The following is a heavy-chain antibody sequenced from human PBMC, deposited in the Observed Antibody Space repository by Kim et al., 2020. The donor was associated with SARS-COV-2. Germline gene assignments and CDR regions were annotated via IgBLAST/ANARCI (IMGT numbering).Heavy chain of an antibody. Sequence: YEHKCQGGCTMTRDTSTSTGYMELSSLRSEDTAVYYCAGRRDGYKQPFDFWGQGTLVTVSS. V-gene: IGHV1-46*01. CDR3: AGRRDGYKQPFDF. D-gene: IGHD5-12*01. J-gene: IGHJ4*02.